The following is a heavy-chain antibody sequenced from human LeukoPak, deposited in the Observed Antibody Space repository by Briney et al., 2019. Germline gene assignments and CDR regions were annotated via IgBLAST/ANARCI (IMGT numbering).Heavy chain of an antibody. CDR1: GFALSAYW. CDR3: ARWIQLWSEPLDY. Sequence: GGSLRLSCAASGFALSAYWMNWVRQAPGKGLQWLANITQDGTVQHYVDSVKGRFTISRDNAKNSLYLQMNSLRAEDTAVYYCARWIQLWSEPLDYWGQGTLVTVSS. D-gene: IGHD5-18*01. V-gene: IGHV3-7*01. J-gene: IGHJ4*02. CDR2: ITQDGTVQ.